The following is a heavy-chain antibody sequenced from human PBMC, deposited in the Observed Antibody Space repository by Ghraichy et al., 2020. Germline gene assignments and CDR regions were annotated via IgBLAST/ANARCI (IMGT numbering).Heavy chain of an antibody. CDR2: ISGSGGST. CDR3: AKVKLYTAMVTRGFDY. D-gene: IGHD5-18*01. Sequence: GGSLRLSCAASGFTFSSYAMSWVRQAPGKGLEWVSAISGSGGSTYYADSVKGRFTISRDNSKNTLYLQMNSLRAEDTAVYYCAKVKLYTAMVTRGFDYWGQGTLVTVSS. CDR1: GFTFSSYA. J-gene: IGHJ4*02. V-gene: IGHV3-23*01.